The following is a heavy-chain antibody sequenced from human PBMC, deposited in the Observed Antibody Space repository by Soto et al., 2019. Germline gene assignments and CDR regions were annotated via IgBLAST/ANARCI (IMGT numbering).Heavy chain of an antibody. D-gene: IGHD2-15*01. CDR1: GYSFTNYW. V-gene: IGHV5-51*01. J-gene: IGHJ4*02. CDR3: ARSRETDTPDFDY. CDR2: IYPGDSDT. Sequence: GESLKISCKGSGYSFTNYWIGWVRQMPGKGLEWMGIIYPGDSDTRYSPSFQGHVTISADKSISTAYLQWSSLKASDTAVYYCARSRETDTPDFDYWGQGTLVTVSS.